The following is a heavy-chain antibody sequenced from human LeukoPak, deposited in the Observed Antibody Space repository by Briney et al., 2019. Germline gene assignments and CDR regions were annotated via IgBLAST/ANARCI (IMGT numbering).Heavy chain of an antibody. CDR2: IYNSGNT. Sequence: PGGSLRLSCAASGFTFSDYYMSWIRQPPGKGLEWIGNIYNSGNTYYSPSLKSRVTISVDPSKNQFSLKLTSVTAADTAVYYCARRGASSNWFDPWGQGTLVTVSS. J-gene: IGHJ5*02. CDR3: ARRGASSNWFDP. V-gene: IGHV4-38-2*01. D-gene: IGHD1-26*01. CDR1: GFTFSDYY.